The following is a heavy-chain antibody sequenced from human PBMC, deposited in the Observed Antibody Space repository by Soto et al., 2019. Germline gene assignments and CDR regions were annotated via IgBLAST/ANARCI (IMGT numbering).Heavy chain of an antibody. J-gene: IGHJ6*03. V-gene: IGHV1-18*01. Sequence: ASVKVSCKASGYTFTSYGISWVRQAPGQGLEWMGWISAYNGNTNYAQKLQGRVTMTTDTSTSTAYMELRSLRSDDTAVYYCARSIGTVTYPFYYYYMDVWGKGTTVTVSS. CDR3: ARSIGTVTYPFYYYYMDV. CDR2: ISAYNGNT. CDR1: GYTFTSYG. D-gene: IGHD4-17*01.